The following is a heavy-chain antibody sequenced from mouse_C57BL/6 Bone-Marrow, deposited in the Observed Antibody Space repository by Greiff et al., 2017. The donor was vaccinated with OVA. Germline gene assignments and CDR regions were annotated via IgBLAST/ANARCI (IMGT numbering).Heavy chain of an antibody. Sequence: QVHVKQSGAELVKPGASVKLSCKASGYTFTEYTIHWVKQRSGQGLEWIGWFYTGSGSIKYNEKFKDKATLTADKSSSTFYMELSRLTSEDSAVYFCARHEGVTTVDYAMDYWGQGTSVTVSS. CDR3: ARHEGVTTVDYAMDY. J-gene: IGHJ4*01. CDR1: GYTFTEYT. V-gene: IGHV1-62-2*01. D-gene: IGHD1-1*01. CDR2: FYTGSGSI.